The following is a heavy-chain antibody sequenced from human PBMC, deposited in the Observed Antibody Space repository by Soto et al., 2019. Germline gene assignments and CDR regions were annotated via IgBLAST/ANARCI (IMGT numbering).Heavy chain of an antibody. CDR3: AKDRSTYYLVPPFDP. CDR2: ISGSGGST. CDR1: GFTFSDYY. D-gene: IGHD3-10*01. V-gene: IGHV3-23*01. J-gene: IGHJ5*02. Sequence: GGSLRLSCAASGFTFSDYYMSWIRQAPGKGLEWVSAISGSGGSTYYADSVKGRFTISRDNSKNTLYLQMNSLRAEDTAVYYCAKDRSTYYLVPPFDPWGQGTLVTVS.